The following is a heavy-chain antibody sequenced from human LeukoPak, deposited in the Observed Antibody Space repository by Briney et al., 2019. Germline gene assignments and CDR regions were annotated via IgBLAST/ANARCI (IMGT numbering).Heavy chain of an antibody. CDR1: GFTFSSYS. Sequence: GGSLRLSCAASGFTFSSYSMNWVRQAPGKGLEWVSSISSSSSYIYYADSVKGRFTISRDNAKNSLYRQMNSPRAEDTAVYYCARDAVGTVDDWSQGTLVTVSS. D-gene: IGHD4-17*01. J-gene: IGHJ4*02. CDR3: ARDAVGTVDD. V-gene: IGHV3-21*01. CDR2: ISSSSSYI.